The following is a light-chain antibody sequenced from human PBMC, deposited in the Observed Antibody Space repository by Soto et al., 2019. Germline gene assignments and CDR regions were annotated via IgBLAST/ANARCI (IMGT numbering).Light chain of an antibody. V-gene: IGLV2-11*01. CDR3: SSHAGSSVV. J-gene: IGLJ1*01. CDR1: SSDVGGYNY. CDR2: DVT. Sequence: ALTQPRSVSGSPGQSVTTSCTGTSSDVGGYNYVSWYQQHPGKAPKLMIYDVTTRPSGVPDRFSGSKSGNTASLTISGLQAEDEADYYCSSHAGSSVVFGTGTKVTVL.